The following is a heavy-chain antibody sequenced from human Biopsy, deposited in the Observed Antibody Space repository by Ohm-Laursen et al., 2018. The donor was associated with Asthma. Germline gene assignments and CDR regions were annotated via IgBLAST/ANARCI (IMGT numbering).Heavy chain of an antibody. V-gene: IGHV1-3*01. Sequence: SVKVSCKASGYTFIHSAIHWVRQAPGQRLEWMGWINAGDGNTKYSQKFQGRVTITRDTSASTAYMDLRSLRSEGTAMYYCARTYYDFLTGQVNDAFALWGQGTMVTVSS. D-gene: IGHD3-9*01. J-gene: IGHJ3*01. CDR3: ARTYYDFLTGQVNDAFAL. CDR2: INAGDGNT. CDR1: GYTFIHSA.